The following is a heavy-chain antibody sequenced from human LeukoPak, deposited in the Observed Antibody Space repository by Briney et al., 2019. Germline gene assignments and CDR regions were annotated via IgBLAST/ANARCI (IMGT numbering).Heavy chain of an antibody. J-gene: IGHJ4*02. CDR2: INPNSGGT. V-gene: IGHV1-2*02. Sequence: ASVKVSCKASGYTFTGYYMHWVRQAPGQGLEWMGWINPNSGGTNYAQKFQGRVTMTRDTSISTAYMELSRLRSDDTAVYYCARDMARGDGDDHWGQGTLVTVSS. CDR3: ARDMARGDGDDH. CDR1: GYTFTGYY. D-gene: IGHD3-10*01.